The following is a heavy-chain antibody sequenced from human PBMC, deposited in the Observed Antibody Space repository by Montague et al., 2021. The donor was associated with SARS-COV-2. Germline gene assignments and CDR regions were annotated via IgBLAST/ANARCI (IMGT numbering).Heavy chain of an antibody. D-gene: IGHD1-1*01. CDR3: ARALEYGNASGYFDY. J-gene: IGHJ4*02. CDR2: IHDTGRT. V-gene: IGHV4-31*03. Sequence: TLSLTCTVSGGSISRGGYYYTWTRQYPGKGLEWIGNIHDTGRTNYQSSLRSRITMSVDTSKNQFSLKLTSVTAADTAVYYCARALEYGNASGYFDYWGQGTLVTVSS. CDR1: GGSISRGGYY.